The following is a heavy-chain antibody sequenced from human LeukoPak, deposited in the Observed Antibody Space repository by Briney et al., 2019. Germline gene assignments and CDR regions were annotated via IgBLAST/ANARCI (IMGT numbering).Heavy chain of an antibody. CDR1: GFTFSSYG. D-gene: IGHD6-13*01. V-gene: IGHV3-48*01. CDR2: ISSSSSTI. CDR3: ARRGQQLNY. J-gene: IGHJ4*02. Sequence: GGSLRLSCAASGFTFSSYGMNWVCQAPGKGLEWVSYISSSSSTIYYADSVKGRFTISRDNAKNSLYPQMNSLRAEDTAVYYCARRGQQLNYWGQGTLVTVSS.